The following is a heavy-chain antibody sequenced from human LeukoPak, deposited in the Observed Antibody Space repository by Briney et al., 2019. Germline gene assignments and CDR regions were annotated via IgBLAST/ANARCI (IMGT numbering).Heavy chain of an antibody. J-gene: IGHJ4*02. CDR1: GSSTSRGGYY. CDR3: ARVRAVAGNVSFDY. Sequence: PSETLSLTYTISGSSTSRGGYYRWWIRQHPGKGLESIGYIYYTGSTYYNPSLKSRLTISVDTSKNQFSLNLSSVTAADTAVYYCARVRAVAGNVSFDYWGQGTLVTVSS. D-gene: IGHD6-19*01. V-gene: IGHV4-31*03. CDR2: IYYTGST.